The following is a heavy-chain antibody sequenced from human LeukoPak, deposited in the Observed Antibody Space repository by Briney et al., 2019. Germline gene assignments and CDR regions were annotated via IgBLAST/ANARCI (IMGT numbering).Heavy chain of an antibody. CDR1: GYTFTSYY. D-gene: IGHD3-10*01. CDR2: VNPTDGRK. CDR3: ARAVGPRGQSWFDP. J-gene: IGHJ5*02. V-gene: IGHV1-46*03. Sequence: GASVKVSCKASGYTFTSYYMHWVRQAPGQGLEWMGVVNPTDGRKTYAQNLQGRVTMTRDTSTSTGYMELSSLKADDTAVYYCARAVGPRGQSWFDPWGQGTLVTVSS.